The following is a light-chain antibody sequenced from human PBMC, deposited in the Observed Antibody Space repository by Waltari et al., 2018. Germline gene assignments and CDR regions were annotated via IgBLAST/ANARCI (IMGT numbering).Light chain of an antibody. CDR2: ENN. V-gene: IGLV1-51*02. J-gene: IGLJ7*01. CDR3: GTWDSSLSGAV. CDR1: SSNIGTNS. Sequence: QSVLTQPPSVSAAPGPRVTISCSGGSSNIGTNSVSWYRQFPGTAPKLLIYENNERPSGIPGRFSGSKSGTSATLDITGLQAGDEADYYCGTWDSSLSGAVFGGGTHLTVL.